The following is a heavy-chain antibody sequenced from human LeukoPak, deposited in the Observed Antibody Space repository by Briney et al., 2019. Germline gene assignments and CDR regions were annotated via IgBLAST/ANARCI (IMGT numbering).Heavy chain of an antibody. J-gene: IGHJ4*02. D-gene: IGHD6-13*01. Sequence: GSLRLSCAASGFTFSSYSMNWVRQAPGKGLEWIGSIYYSGSTYYNPSLKSRVTISVDTSKNQFSLKLSSVTAADTAVYYCARRRRAAPFDYWGQGTLVTVSS. CDR2: IYYSGST. CDR1: GFTFSSYSMN. V-gene: IGHV4-39*01. CDR3: ARRRRAAPFDY.